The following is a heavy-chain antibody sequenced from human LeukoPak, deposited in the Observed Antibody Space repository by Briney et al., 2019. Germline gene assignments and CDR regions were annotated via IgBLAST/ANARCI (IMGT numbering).Heavy chain of an antibody. D-gene: IGHD3-22*01. CDR1: GGTFSSYA. CDR3: AMLLYYYDSSGYLFDY. Sequence: GASVKVSCKASGGTFSSYAISWVRQAPGQGLEWMGRIIPILGIANYAQKFQGRVTITADKYTSTAYMELSSLRSEDTAVYYCAMLLYYYDSSGYLFDYWGQGTLVTVSS. CDR2: IIPILGIA. V-gene: IGHV1-69*04. J-gene: IGHJ4*02.